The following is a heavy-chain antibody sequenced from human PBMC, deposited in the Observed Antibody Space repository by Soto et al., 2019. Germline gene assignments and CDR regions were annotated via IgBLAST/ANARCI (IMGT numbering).Heavy chain of an antibody. CDR3: AKRRGAGGHFDY. Sequence: ASVKVSCKTSGYIFTSNDITWVRQAPGQGLEWMGWNSAYNGNTKYAQKLQGRVTMTTDTSTSTAYMELRSLTAEDTAVYFCAKRRGAGGHFDYWGQGALVTVSS. J-gene: IGHJ4*02. D-gene: IGHD2-15*01. CDR1: GYIFTSND. V-gene: IGHV1-18*04. CDR2: NSAYNGNT.